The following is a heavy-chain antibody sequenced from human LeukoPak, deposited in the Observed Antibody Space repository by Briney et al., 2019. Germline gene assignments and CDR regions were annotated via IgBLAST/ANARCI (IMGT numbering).Heavy chain of an antibody. CDR1: GFTFSSYA. D-gene: IGHD3-9*01. CDR3: ATAGMHFDFYFDY. Sequence: GGSLRLSCAASGFTFSSYAMSWVREAPGKGLEWVSAISGSGGSTYYADSVKGRFTISRANSKNTLSLQMNSLRAEDTAVCYCATAGMHFDFYFDYWGQGTLVTVSS. CDR2: ISGSGGST. V-gene: IGHV3-23*01. J-gene: IGHJ4*02.